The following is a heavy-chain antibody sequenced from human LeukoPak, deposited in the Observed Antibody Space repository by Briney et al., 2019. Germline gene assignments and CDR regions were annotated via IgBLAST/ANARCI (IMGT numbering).Heavy chain of an antibody. CDR3: ARDERARDFGAAGYFDY. CDR1: GYTFTSYG. CDR2: ISAYNGNT. D-gene: IGHD4-17*01. J-gene: IGHJ4*02. Sequence: ASVKVSCKASGYTFTSYGISWVRQAPGQGLEWMGWISAYNGNTNSAPKLQGRVTITTDTSTSTAHMELRSLTSDDTAVYYCARDERARDFGAAGYFDYWGQGTLVTVSS. V-gene: IGHV1-18*01.